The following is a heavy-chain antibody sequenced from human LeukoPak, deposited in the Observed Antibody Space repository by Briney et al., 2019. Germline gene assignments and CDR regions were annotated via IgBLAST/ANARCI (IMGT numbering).Heavy chain of an antibody. V-gene: IGHV3-21*01. CDR2: ITSSGTYI. Sequence: GGSPRLSCAASGFTLSNYNMNWVRQAPGKAMEWVSSITSSGTYIFYADSVKGRFTISRDNAKNSLYLQMDSLGPEDTAVYYCARDPYSGNYGNDYYYYMDVWGKGTTVTISS. J-gene: IGHJ6*03. CDR3: ARDPYSGNYGNDYYYYMDV. D-gene: IGHD1-26*01. CDR1: GFTLSNYN.